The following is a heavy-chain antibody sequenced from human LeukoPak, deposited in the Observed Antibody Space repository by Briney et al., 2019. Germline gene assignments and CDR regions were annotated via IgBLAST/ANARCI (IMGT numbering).Heavy chain of an antibody. CDR2: IYHSGST. Sequence: SETLSLTCAVSGYSISSGYYWGWIRQPPGKGGEWIGSIYHSGSTYYNPSLKSRVTISVDTSKNQFSLKLSSVTAADTAVYYCASGAGLGYCSSTSCFDAFDIWGQGTMVTVSS. J-gene: IGHJ3*02. CDR1: GYSISSGYY. CDR3: ASGAGLGYCSSTSCFDAFDI. D-gene: IGHD2-2*03. V-gene: IGHV4-38-2*01.